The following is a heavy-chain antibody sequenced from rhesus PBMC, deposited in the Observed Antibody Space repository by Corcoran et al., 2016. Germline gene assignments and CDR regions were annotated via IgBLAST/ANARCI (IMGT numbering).Heavy chain of an antibody. D-gene: IGHD3-34*01. Sequence: QQGGGPGLVKPSEALSLTCAVSGYSISSGYYWGWIRQPPGKGLEYIGYISGSSGSTYYSPSLKSRVTISKDTSKNQFSLKLSSGTAADTAVYYCARHTYWGDFYVDYWGQGVLVTVSS. CDR2: ISGSSGST. V-gene: IGHV4-99*01. CDR3: ARHTYWGDFYVDY. J-gene: IGHJ4*01. CDR1: GYSISSGYY.